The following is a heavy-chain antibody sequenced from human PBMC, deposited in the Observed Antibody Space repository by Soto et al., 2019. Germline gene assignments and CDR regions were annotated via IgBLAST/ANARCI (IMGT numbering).Heavy chain of an antibody. D-gene: IGHD6-6*01. J-gene: IGHJ4*02. CDR2: ISGSGGST. CDR3: AKSLNSHSSSPRGFDY. V-gene: IGHV3-23*01. Sequence: GSPRLSCAASGFTFSCYAMSRVRQAPGQGLEWVSAISGSGGSTYYADSAKGRFTISRDDSKNTLYLQMSGLRAEYTAVYYCAKSLNSHSSSPRGFDYWGQGTLVTV. CDR1: GFTFSCYA.